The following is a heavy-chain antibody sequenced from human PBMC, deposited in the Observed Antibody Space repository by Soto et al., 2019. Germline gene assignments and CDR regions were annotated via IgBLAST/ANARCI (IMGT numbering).Heavy chain of an antibody. D-gene: IGHD3-10*01. CDR2: INPVCGPA. CDR3: ARESNEIEGVSVSVLGPFNWFDP. V-gene: IGHV1-69*06. CDR1: GGSFSNYG. J-gene: IGHJ5*02. Sequence: QVQLVQSGAEVKKPGSSVRVSCKTSGGSFSNYGISWVRQAPGQGLAWMGEINPVCGPANYARKFQGRLTITADRSTSTAYMDQNSLTSEDTAVYYCARESNEIEGVSVSVLGPFNWFDPWGQGTLGTVTS.